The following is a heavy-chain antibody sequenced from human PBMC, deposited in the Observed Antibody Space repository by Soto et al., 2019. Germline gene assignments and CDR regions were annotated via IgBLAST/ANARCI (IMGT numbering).Heavy chain of an antibody. D-gene: IGHD6-19*01. Sequence: QLQLQESGPGLVKPSETLSLICTVSGGSISSSSYYWGRIRQPPGKGLEWIGSIYYSGSTYYNPSNKSRVTISVETSKNQFSLKLSSETVALTAVYYCAIRVAGTEVDAFDIWGQGTMVTVSS. J-gene: IGHJ3*02. CDR2: IYYSGST. CDR1: GGSISSSSYY. V-gene: IGHV4-39*01. CDR3: AIRVAGTEVDAFDI.